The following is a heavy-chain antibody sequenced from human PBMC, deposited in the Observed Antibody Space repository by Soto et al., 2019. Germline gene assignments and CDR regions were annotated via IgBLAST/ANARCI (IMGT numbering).Heavy chain of an antibody. CDR3: ATTEAPLGPL. V-gene: IGHV1-69*01. CDR2: VIPISVPT. CDR1: GATLSSYA. Sequence: QVQLVQSGAEVKRPGSSVKVSCKTSGATLSSYANNWVRQAPGQGLEWMGAVIPISVPTQLAQKFQGRVSISADESTSATYMELSSLSSEDTAVYYSATTEAPLGPLWGQGTLVTVSS. J-gene: IGHJ4*02.